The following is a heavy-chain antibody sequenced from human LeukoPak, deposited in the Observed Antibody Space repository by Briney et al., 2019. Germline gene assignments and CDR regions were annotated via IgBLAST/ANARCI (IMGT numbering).Heavy chain of an antibody. V-gene: IGHV4-4*07. Sequence: SETLSLTCNVFGVSISNYFWSWLRQPAGKGLEWIGRFYASGTTYYNPSLRSRVTLSMDTSKNHFSPKLTSVTAADTAVYYCARTHCGGGSCDTFDPWGQGTLVTASS. CDR2: FYASGTT. J-gene: IGHJ5*02. CDR3: ARTHCGGGSCDTFDP. CDR1: GVSISNYF. D-gene: IGHD2-21*01.